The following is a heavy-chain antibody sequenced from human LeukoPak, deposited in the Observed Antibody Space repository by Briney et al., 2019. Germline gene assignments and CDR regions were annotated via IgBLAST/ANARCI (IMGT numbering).Heavy chain of an antibody. J-gene: IGHJ4*02. CDR3: ARTPIYGDYFIPY. CDR2: INHSGST. D-gene: IGHD4-17*01. Sequence: SETLSLTCAVYGGSFSGYYWSWIRQPPGKGLEWIGEINHSGSTNYNPSLKSRVTISVDTSKNQFSLKLSSVTAADTAVYYCARTPIYGDYFIPYWGQGTLVTVSS. V-gene: IGHV4-34*01. CDR1: GGSFSGYY.